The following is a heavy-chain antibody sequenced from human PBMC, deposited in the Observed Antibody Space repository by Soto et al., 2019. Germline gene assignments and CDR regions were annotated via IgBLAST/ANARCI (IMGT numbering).Heavy chain of an antibody. Sequence: SETLSLTCTVSGGSISSSSYYWGWIRQPPGKGLEWIGSIYYSGSTYYNPSLKSRVTISVDTSKNQFSLKPSSVTAADTAVYYCARGYSSSSRGNWFDPWGQGTLVTVS. CDR2: IYYSGST. CDR1: GGSISSSSYY. V-gene: IGHV4-39*01. J-gene: IGHJ5*02. CDR3: ARGYSSSSRGNWFDP. D-gene: IGHD6-6*01.